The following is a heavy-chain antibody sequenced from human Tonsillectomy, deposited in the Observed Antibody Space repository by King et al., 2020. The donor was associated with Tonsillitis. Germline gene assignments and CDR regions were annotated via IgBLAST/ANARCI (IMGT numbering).Heavy chain of an antibody. CDR3: ARGVAAYYQYYGMDV. J-gene: IGHJ6*02. V-gene: IGHV1-69*01. CDR1: GGTFSSDA. Sequence: QLVQSGAELKKPGSSVKVSCKASGGTFSSDAFNWVRQTPGQGLEWMGRIIPISGTANYAQNFQGRDTITADESASTAYMGLSSLRCVDTAVYYCARGVAAYYQYYGMDVWGQGTTVTVSS. CDR2: IIPISGTA.